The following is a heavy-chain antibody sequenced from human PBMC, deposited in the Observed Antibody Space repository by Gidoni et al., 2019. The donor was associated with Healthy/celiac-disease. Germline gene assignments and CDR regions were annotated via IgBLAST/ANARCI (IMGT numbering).Heavy chain of an antibody. Sequence: EVQLVESGGVVVQPGGSLRLSCAASGFTFDDYTMHWVRQAPGKGLEWVSLISWDGGSTYYADSVKGRFTISRDNSKNSLYLQMNSLRTEDTALYYCAKGGSYYYGMDVWGQGTTVTVSS. CDR1: GFTFDDYT. J-gene: IGHJ6*02. V-gene: IGHV3-43*01. D-gene: IGHD3-10*01. CDR3: AKGGSYYYGMDV. CDR2: ISWDGGST.